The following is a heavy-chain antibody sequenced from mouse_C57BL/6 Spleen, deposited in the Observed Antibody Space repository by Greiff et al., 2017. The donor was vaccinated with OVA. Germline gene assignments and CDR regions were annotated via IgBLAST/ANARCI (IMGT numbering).Heavy chain of an antibody. D-gene: IGHD1-2*01. J-gene: IGHJ3*02. Sequence: VQLQQPGAELVKPGASVKLSCKASGYTFPSYWMQWVKQRPGQGLEWIGEIDPSDSYTNYNQKFKGKATLTVDKSSSPAYMQLSSLTSEDSGVYYCASPWHGAQWGKGTVVTVST. CDR3: ASPWHGAQ. V-gene: IGHV1-50*01. CDR2: IDPSDSYT. CDR1: GYTFPSYW.